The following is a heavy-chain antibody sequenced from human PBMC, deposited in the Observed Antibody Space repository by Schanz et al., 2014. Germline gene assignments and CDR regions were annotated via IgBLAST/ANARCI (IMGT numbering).Heavy chain of an antibody. V-gene: IGHV1-18*01. D-gene: IGHD3-9*01. CDR3: ARDAADFYDILTEEDY. CDR1: GYTFTTYA. CDR2: ISVYTGNT. J-gene: IGHJ4*02. Sequence: QVQLVQSGAEVKKPGASVRVSCKASGYTFTTYAMSWVRQAPEQGLEWVGWISVYTGNTKYGQKVQGRVTMTADTATNTGYMELRSLRSDDTAVYYCARDAADFYDILTEEDYWGQGTLVTVSS.